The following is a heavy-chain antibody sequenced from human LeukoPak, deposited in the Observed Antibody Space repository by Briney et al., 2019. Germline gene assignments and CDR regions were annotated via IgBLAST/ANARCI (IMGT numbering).Heavy chain of an antibody. CDR1: GFTFSSYW. D-gene: IGHD5-18*01. CDR3: PSNGYHLSDY. V-gene: IGHV3-7*01. Sequence: PGGSLRLSCAASGFTFSSYWMSWVRQAPGKGLEWVANIKQDGSEKYYVGSVKGRFTISRDNVRNSLYLQMNSPRAEDTAVYYSPSNGYHLSDYWGQGTLVTVSS. J-gene: IGHJ4*02. CDR2: IKQDGSEK.